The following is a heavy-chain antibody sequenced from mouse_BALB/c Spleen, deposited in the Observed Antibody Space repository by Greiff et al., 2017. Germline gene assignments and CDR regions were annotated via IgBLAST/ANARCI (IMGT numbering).Heavy chain of an antibody. Sequence: EVQLQQSGAELVKPGASVKLSCTASGFNIKDTYMHWVKQRPEQGLEWIGRIDPANGNTKYDPKFQGKATITADTSSNTAYLQLSSLTSEDTAVYYCARVPDGYYYYFDYWGQGTTLTVSS. CDR1: GFNIKDTY. CDR3: ARVPDGYYYYFDY. V-gene: IGHV14-3*02. CDR2: IDPANGNT. D-gene: IGHD2-3*01. J-gene: IGHJ2*01.